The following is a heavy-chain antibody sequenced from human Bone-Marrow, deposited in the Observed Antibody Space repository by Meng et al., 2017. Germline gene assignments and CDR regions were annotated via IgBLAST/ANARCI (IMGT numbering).Heavy chain of an antibody. Sequence: HVQLSVSRPGLVWYSETLSLTCTVSGASVNTGIYSWSWIRQPPGRGLELFGFIYQSGSTNNTPSLKSRVTISLDMSSNQFSLTLNSVTAADTAIYYCARGVVADPPGDWGRGTLVTVSS. CDR1: GASVNTGIYS. CDR2: IYQSGST. V-gene: IGHV4-61*01. J-gene: IGHJ1*01. CDR3: ARGVVADPPGD. D-gene: IGHD2-15*01.